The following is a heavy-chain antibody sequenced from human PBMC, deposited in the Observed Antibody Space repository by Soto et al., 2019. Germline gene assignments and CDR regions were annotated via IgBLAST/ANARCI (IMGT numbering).Heavy chain of an antibody. V-gene: IGHV3-48*01. Sequence: GGSLRLSCAASGFTFSSYSMNWVRQAPGKGLEWVSYISSSSSTIYYADSVKGRFTISRDNAKNSLYLQMNSLRAEDTAVYYCARDSSGYYSRNWFDPWGQGNLVTVSS. CDR2: ISSSSSTI. CDR3: ARDSSGYYSRNWFDP. J-gene: IGHJ5*02. CDR1: GFTFSSYS. D-gene: IGHD3-22*01.